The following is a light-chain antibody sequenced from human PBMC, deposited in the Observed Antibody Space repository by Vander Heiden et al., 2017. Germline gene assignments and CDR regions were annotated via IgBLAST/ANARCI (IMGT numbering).Light chain of an antibody. Sequence: DIQMTQSPSTLSASVGDRVTITCRASQSISSWLAWYQQKPGKAPKLLSYKASSLESGVPSRFSGSGSGTEFTLTISSLQPDDFATYYCQQYNSDSWTCGQGTKVEIK. J-gene: IGKJ1*01. CDR1: QSISSW. V-gene: IGKV1-5*03. CDR3: QQYNSDSWT. CDR2: KAS.